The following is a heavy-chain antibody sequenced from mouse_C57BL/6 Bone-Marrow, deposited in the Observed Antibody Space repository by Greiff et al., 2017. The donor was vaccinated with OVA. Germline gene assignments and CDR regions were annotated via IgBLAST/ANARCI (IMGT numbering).Heavy chain of an antibody. CDR2: IDPSDSET. CDR1: GYTFTSYW. CDR3: ARGSTTVVAPDY. J-gene: IGHJ2*01. V-gene: IGHV1-52*01. D-gene: IGHD1-1*01. Sequence: QVQLQQPGAELVRPGSSVKLSCKASGYTFTSYWMHWVKQRPIQGLEWIGNIDPSDSETHYNQKFKDKATLTVDKSSSTAYMQLSSLTSEDSAVYYCARGSTTVVAPDYWGQGTTLTVSS.